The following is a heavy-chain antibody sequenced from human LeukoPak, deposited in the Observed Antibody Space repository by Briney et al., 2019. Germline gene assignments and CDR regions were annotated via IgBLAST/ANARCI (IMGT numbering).Heavy chain of an antibody. Sequence: ASVKVSCKASGYTFTSYDINWVRQATGQGLEWMGWMNPNSGNTGYAQKFQGRVTMTRNTSISTAYMELSSLRSEDTAVYYCAREGARVRGVTFFWFDPWGQGTLVTVSS. CDR2: MNPNSGNT. CDR1: GYTFTSYD. J-gene: IGHJ5*02. V-gene: IGHV1-8*01. CDR3: AREGARVRGVTFFWFDP. D-gene: IGHD3-10*01.